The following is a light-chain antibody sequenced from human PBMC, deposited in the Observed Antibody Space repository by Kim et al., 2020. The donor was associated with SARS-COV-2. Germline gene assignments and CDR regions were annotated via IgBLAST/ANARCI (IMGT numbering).Light chain of an antibody. CDR1: SSDLGNYNF. V-gene: IGLV2-14*04. Sequence: GQTSTISCTGNSSDLGNYNFVSWSQQHPGKATKLLIYDVSKLPSVVSDRFSGSKSGNTASLTISGLQAEDAADYYCSSHIGSSTWVFGGGTQLTVL. J-gene: IGLJ3*02. CDR3: SSHIGSSTWV. CDR2: DVS.